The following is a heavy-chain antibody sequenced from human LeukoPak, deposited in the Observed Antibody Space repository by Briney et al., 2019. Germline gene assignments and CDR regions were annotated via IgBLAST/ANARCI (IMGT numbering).Heavy chain of an antibody. J-gene: IGHJ4*02. Sequence: ASVKVSCKASGGTFSTYAITWVRQAPGQGLEWMGGLIPNFGTARGAQKFQGRVTITADESTSTAYMELSSLRSEDTAVYYCARVRVSGVDFGDYDEVFWGQGTLVTVSP. CDR3: ARVRVSGVDFGDYDEVF. CDR1: GGTFSTYA. V-gene: IGHV1-69*13. D-gene: IGHD4-17*01. CDR2: LIPNFGTA.